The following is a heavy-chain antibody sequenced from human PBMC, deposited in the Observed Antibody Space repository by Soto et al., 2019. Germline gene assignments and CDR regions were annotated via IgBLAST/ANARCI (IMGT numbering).Heavy chain of an antibody. J-gene: IGHJ4*02. Sequence: EVQLVESGGGLVQPGGSLRLSCAASGFTFSSYWMHWVRQAPGKGLVWISRINTDGSSTSYVDSVQGRFSISRDNGTNTLFFQMDSLRGDDSAVYYCARRDSCVTRGLPYWCQGTLVTVSS. CDR3: ARRDSCVTRGLPY. V-gene: IGHV3-74*01. CDR1: GFTFSSYW. CDR2: INTDGSST. D-gene: IGHD3-22*01.